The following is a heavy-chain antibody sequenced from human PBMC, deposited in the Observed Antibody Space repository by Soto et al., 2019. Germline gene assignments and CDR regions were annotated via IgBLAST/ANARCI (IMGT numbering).Heavy chain of an antibody. CDR3: ARGVAGYSYAIGFPEDY. D-gene: IGHD5-18*01. J-gene: IGHJ4*02. CDR2: ISYDGSNK. Sequence: GGSLRLSCAASGFTFSSYAMHWVRQAPGKGLEWVAVISYDGSNKYYADSVKGRFTISRDNSKNTLYLQMNSLRAEDTAVYYCARGVAGYSYAIGFPEDYWGQGTLVTVSS. CDR1: GFTFSSYA. V-gene: IGHV3-30-3*01.